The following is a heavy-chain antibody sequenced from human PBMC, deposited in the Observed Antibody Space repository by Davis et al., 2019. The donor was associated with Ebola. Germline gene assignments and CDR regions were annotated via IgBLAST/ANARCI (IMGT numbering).Heavy chain of an antibody. Sequence: ASVKVSCKASGYTFTSYAMNWVRQAPGQGLEWMGWISAYNGNTNYAQKLQGRVTMTTDTSTSTAYMELRSLRSDDTAVYYCARDFAYGSGSYNSDYWGQGTLVTVSS. CDR2: ISAYNGNT. J-gene: IGHJ4*02. D-gene: IGHD3-10*01. CDR1: GYTFTSYA. V-gene: IGHV1-18*01. CDR3: ARDFAYGSGSYNSDY.